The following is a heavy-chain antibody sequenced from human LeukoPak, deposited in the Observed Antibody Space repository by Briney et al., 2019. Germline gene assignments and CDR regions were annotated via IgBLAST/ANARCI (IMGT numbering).Heavy chain of an antibody. CDR3: ARYYYGSGRGANWFDP. V-gene: IGHV5-51*01. CDR1: GYSFTSYW. Sequence: GASLKISCKGSGYSFTSYWIGWVRQMPGKGLEWMGIIYPGDSDTRYSPSFQGQVTISADKSISTAYLQWSSLKASDTAMYYCARYYYGSGRGANWFDPWGQGTLVTVSS. D-gene: IGHD3-10*01. CDR2: IYPGDSDT. J-gene: IGHJ5*02.